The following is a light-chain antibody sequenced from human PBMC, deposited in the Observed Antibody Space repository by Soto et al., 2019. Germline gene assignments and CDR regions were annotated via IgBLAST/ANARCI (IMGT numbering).Light chain of an antibody. CDR3: QQYNSNPWT. V-gene: IGKV1-33*01. J-gene: IGKJ1*01. CDR1: QDIRNY. CDR2: DAS. Sequence: DIQMTQSPSTLSGSVGDRVTITCQASQDIRNYLNWYQQKPGKAPKLLIYDASNLETGVPARFRGRGSGTDFTFTISSLQPDDFATYYCQQYNSNPWTFGQGTKVDI.